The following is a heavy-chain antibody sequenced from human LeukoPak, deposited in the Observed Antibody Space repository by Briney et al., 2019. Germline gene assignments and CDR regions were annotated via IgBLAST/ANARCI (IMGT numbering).Heavy chain of an antibody. V-gene: IGHV4-39*07. CDR3: AREGVTGSYVDY. CDR2: IYYTGST. CDR1: GASISGSGYY. J-gene: IGHJ4*02. D-gene: IGHD2-21*02. Sequence: SETLSLTCAVSGASISGSGYYLGWIRQPPGKGLEWIGNIYYTGSTYYNASLQSRVTISIDMSKNQFSLRLSSVTAADTAVYYCAREGVTGSYVDYWGQGTLVTVSS.